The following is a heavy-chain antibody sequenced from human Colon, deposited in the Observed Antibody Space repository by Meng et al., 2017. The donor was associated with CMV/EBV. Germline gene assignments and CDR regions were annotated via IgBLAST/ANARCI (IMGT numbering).Heavy chain of an antibody. CDR2: ISSDGRNT. V-gene: IGHV3-64*02. J-gene: IGHJ4*02. CDR1: EFAFSSYS. Sequence: GGSLRLSCAVSEFAFSSYSMHWVRQAPGKGLEYVSAISSDGRNTYYADSVKGRFSVSRDNSKNTLLLQMDSLRPEDTAVYYCATDPSTVTTNYWGQGTLVTVSS. D-gene: IGHD4-17*01. CDR3: ATDPSTVTTNY.